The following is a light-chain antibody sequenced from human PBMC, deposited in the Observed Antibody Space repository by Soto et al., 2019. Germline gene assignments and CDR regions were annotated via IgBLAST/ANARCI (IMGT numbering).Light chain of an antibody. J-gene: IGKJ1*01. Sequence: DIQMTQSPSTLSASVGDSVTISCRASQGIRKALGWYQQKPGKAPKRLIYAASTLQSGVPSRFSGSRSGTEFTLTISSLQPEDFATYYCLQQNSNPLTFGQGTKVEIK. CDR3: LQQNSNPLT. V-gene: IGKV1-17*01. CDR1: QGIRKA. CDR2: AAS.